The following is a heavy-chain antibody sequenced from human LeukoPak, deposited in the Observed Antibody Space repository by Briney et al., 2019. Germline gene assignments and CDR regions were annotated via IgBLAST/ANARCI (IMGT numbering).Heavy chain of an antibody. CDR3: VRLERDWFDP. D-gene: IGHD1-1*01. CDR2: INHSGST. Sequence: SETLSLTCAVYGGSFSGYYYWSWIRQPPGKGLEWIGDINHSGSTNCNPSLKSRVTISVDTSKNQFSLKLSSVTAADTAVYYCVRLERDWFDPWGQGTLVTVSS. CDR1: GGSFSGYYY. V-gene: IGHV4-34*01. J-gene: IGHJ5*02.